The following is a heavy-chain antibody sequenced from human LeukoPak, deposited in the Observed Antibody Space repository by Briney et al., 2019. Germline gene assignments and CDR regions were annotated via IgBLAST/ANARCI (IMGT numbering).Heavy chain of an antibody. CDR1: GGAISSYQ. CDR3: AGHHPRNTVDF. Sequence: SETLSLTCTVSGGAISSYQWSWIRQPPGKGLEWIGYISYSGFSNYNPSLKSRVTISLDTSKNQFSLKLTSVTAADTAVYYCAGHHPRNTVDFWGQGTLVTVSS. CDR2: ISYSGFS. V-gene: IGHV4-59*08. J-gene: IGHJ4*02. D-gene: IGHD2/OR15-2a*01.